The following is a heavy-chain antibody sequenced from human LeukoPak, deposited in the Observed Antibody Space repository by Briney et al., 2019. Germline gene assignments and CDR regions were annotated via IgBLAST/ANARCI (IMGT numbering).Heavy chain of an antibody. Sequence: GGSLRLSCAASDFSFTTYAMSWVREAPGKGLEWVSSISGGDPTTYYADSVKGRFTISRDNSKNTLYLQMNSLRAEDTAVYYCARAGYWTLGAFDMWGQGTMVTVSS. D-gene: IGHD3-22*01. CDR3: ARAGYWTLGAFDM. J-gene: IGHJ3*02. V-gene: IGHV3-23*01. CDR1: DFSFTTYA. CDR2: ISGGDPTT.